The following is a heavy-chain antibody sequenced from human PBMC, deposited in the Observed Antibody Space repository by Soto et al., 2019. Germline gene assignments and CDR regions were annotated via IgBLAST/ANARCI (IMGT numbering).Heavy chain of an antibody. V-gene: IGHV1-69*01. D-gene: IGHD3-22*01. Sequence: QVQLVQSGSVVKKPGSSVTVSCKASGGTLSFFAVSWVRQAPGRGLEWMGGIIPIFGTAEYAQKFQGRVTFTADESTSTAYMELRRLKSEDTAVYYCARDPQYYDTSGYFEAPHALDVCGQGTTVTVSS. CDR1: GGTLSFFA. CDR2: IIPIFGTA. J-gene: IGHJ6*02. CDR3: ARDPQYYDTSGYFEAPHALDV.